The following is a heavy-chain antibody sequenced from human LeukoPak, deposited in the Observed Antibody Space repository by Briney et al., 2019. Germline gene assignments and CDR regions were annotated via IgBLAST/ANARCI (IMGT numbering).Heavy chain of an antibody. J-gene: IGHJ4*02. D-gene: IGHD4-17*01. CDR1: GGSISSYY. Sequence: PSETLSLTCTVSGGSISSYYWSWIRQPPGKGLEWIGEINHSGSTNYNPSLKSRVTISVDTSKNQFSLKLSSVTAADTAVYYCAREARSYTTVVTNLLDYWGQGTLVTVSS. V-gene: IGHV4-34*01. CDR3: AREARSYTTVVTNLLDY. CDR2: INHSGST.